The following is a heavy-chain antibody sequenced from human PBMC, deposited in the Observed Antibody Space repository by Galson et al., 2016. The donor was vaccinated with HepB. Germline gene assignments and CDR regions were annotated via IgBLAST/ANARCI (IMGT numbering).Heavy chain of an antibody. CDR1: GGSFSNYY. D-gene: IGHD1-1*01. V-gene: IGHV4-34*01. CDR2: INHSGST. Sequence: SETLSLTCAVYGGSFSNYYWSWIRQSPGKGLEWVGEINHSGSTNYNPSLESRVTISVDRSKKQFSLRLNSMTAADTAVYYCASRYNRKDGNYYYYYGMDVWGQGTTVTVAS. CDR3: ASRYNRKDGNYYYYYGMDV. J-gene: IGHJ6*02.